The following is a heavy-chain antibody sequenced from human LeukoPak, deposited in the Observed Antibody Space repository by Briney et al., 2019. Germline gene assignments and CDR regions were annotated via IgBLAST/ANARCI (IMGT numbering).Heavy chain of an antibody. D-gene: IGHD6-13*01. J-gene: IGHJ5*02. Sequence: ASVKVSCTASGYTFTSYGISWVRQAPGHGLEWMGWISAYNGNTNYAQKLQGRVTMTTDTSTSTAYMELRSLRSDDTAVYHCAREYSSSWSNWFDPWGQGTLVTVSS. V-gene: IGHV1-18*01. CDR2: ISAYNGNT. CDR3: AREYSSSWSNWFDP. CDR1: GYTFTSYG.